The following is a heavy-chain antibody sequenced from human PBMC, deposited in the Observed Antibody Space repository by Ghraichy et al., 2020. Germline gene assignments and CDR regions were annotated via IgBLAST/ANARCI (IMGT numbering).Heavy chain of an antibody. Sequence: SETLSLTCAVYGGSFSGYYWSWIRQPPGKGLEWIGEINHSGSTNYNPSLKSRVTISVDTSKNQFSLKLSSVTAADTAVYYCAVLRRDDFWSGYYMRSYFDYWGQGTLVTVSS. V-gene: IGHV4-34*01. D-gene: IGHD3-3*01. CDR1: GGSFSGYY. CDR3: AVLRRDDFWSGYYMRSYFDY. CDR2: INHSGST. J-gene: IGHJ4*02.